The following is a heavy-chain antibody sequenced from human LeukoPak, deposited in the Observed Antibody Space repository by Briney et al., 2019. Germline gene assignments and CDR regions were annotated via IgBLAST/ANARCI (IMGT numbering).Heavy chain of an antibody. CDR2: VYSGGGT. J-gene: IGHJ4*02. Sequence: TGGSLRLSCAASGLTVSSNYMDWVRQAPGQGLEWVSAVYSGGGTYYADSVKGRFTISRDNSKSTLYLQMNSLRAEDTAVYYCARAVSGSYPAFDYWGQGTLVTVSS. D-gene: IGHD3-10*01. CDR3: ARAVSGSYPAFDY. CDR1: GLTVSSNY. V-gene: IGHV3-53*01.